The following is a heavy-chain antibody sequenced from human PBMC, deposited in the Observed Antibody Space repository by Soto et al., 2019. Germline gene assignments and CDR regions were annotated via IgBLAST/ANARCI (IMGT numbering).Heavy chain of an antibody. Sequence: GGSLRLSCAASGFTFSSYAMSWVRQAPGKGLEWVSAISGSGGSTYYADSVKGRFTISSDNSKNTLYLQMNSLRAEDTAVYYCAKNLGDIVVVVAATRWNYYYYYMDVWGKGTTVTVSS. J-gene: IGHJ6*03. D-gene: IGHD2-15*01. CDR2: ISGSGGST. CDR3: AKNLGDIVVVVAATRWNYYYYYMDV. CDR1: GFTFSSYA. V-gene: IGHV3-23*01.